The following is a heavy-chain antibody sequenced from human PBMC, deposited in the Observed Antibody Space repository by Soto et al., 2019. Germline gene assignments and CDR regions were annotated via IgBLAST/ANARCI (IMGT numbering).Heavy chain of an antibody. CDR2: IYYSGST. CDR1: GGSVSSGSYY. J-gene: IGHJ6*02. D-gene: IGHD1-1*01. CDR3: ARDSTNPKPSYYYYGMDV. V-gene: IGHV4-61*01. Sequence: PSETLSLTCTVSGGSVSSGSYYWSWIRQPPGKGLEWIGYIYYSGSTNYNPSLKSRVTISVDTSKNQFSLKLSSVTAADTAVYYCARDSTNPKPSYYYYGMDVWGPGTTVTVSS.